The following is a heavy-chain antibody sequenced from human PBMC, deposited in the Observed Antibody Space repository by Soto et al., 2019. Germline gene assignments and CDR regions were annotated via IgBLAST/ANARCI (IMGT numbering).Heavy chain of an antibody. J-gene: IGHJ4*02. CDR2: VHYSRRP. V-gene: IGHV4-39*01. CDR3: LRVVEGATRHPAFES. D-gene: IGHD3-22*01. Sequence: NPSETLSLTGDVSGGSIDNSHCFWCGIRQPPGKPPECIGSVHYSRRPSYNPHLKSRVNASVDTSKNQLSLRVHSVTAAGRAVYYCLRVVEGATRHPAFESWGQGILVTVSS. CDR1: GGSIDNSHCF.